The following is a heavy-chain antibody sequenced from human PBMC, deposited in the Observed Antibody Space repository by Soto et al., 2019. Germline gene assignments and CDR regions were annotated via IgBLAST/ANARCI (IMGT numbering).Heavy chain of an antibody. J-gene: IGHJ3*02. D-gene: IGHD3-10*01. CDR2: MNPNSGNT. Sequence: QVQLVQSGAEVKKPGASVKVSCKASGYTFTSYDINWVRQATGQGLEWMGWMNPNSGNTGYEQKFQGRVIMTSNTSISTAYMELSSLRSEDTAVYYCARGINYYASGDDAFDIWGQGTMVTVSS. CDR3: ARGINYYASGDDAFDI. V-gene: IGHV1-8*01. CDR1: GYTFTSYD.